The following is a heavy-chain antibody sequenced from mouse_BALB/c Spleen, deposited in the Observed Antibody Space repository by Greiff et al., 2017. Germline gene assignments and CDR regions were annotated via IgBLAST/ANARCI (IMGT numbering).Heavy chain of an antibody. J-gene: IGHJ2*01. CDR1: GYTFTDYW. V-gene: IGHV1-69*01. Sequence: QVQLQQPGAELVMPGASVKMSCKASGYTFTDYWMHWVKQRPGQGLEWIGAIDTSDSYTSYNQKFKGKATLTVDESSSTAYMQLSSLTSEDSAVYYCARYLLRSYYFDDWGQGTTLTVSS. D-gene: IGHD1-1*01. CDR2: IDTSDSYT. CDR3: ARYLLRSYYFDD.